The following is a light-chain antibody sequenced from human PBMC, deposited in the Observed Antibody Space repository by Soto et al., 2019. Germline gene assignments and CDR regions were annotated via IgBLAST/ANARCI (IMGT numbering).Light chain of an antibody. CDR2: DAS. Sequence: DIQMTQSPSTLSASVGDRVTNTCRASQSVSSWLAWYQQKPGKAPKVLIYDASSLESGVPSRFSGSGSGTEFTLTISSLQPDDFATYYCQQYNRYWTFGQGT. V-gene: IGKV1-5*01. J-gene: IGKJ1*01. CDR3: QQYNRYWT. CDR1: QSVSSW.